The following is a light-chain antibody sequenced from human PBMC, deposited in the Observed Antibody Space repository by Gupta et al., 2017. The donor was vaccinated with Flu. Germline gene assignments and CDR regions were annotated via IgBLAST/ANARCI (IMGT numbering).Light chain of an antibody. J-gene: IGKJ2*04. CDR3: LEDFTYPRS. Sequence: PSSLSVSVGDRVTITCRASQEIRRDLGWLQLKPCKAPRLLIYAASTLERGVPSTFRGSRSGTEFNLTISSLQPEDFATYYCLEDFTYPRSFGQGTKVEIK. V-gene: IGKV1-6*02. CDR1: QEIRRD. CDR2: AAS.